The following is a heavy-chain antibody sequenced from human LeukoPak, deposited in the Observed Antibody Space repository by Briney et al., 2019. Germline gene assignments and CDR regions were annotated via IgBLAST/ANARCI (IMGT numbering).Heavy chain of an antibody. D-gene: IGHD3-22*01. CDR1: GGSISSGGYY. J-gene: IGHJ4*02. Sequence: SETLSLTCTVSGGSISSGGYYWSWIRLHPGKGLEWTGYIYYSGSTYYNPSLKSRVTISVDTSKNQFSLKLSSVTAADTAVYYCARAGLYYYDSSGYSHLPYYFDYWGQGTLVTVSS. CDR3: ARAGLYYYDSSGYSHLPYYFDY. CDR2: IYYSGST. V-gene: IGHV4-31*03.